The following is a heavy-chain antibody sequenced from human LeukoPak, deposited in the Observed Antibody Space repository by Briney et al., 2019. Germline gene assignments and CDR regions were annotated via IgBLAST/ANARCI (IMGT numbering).Heavy chain of an antibody. D-gene: IGHD3-22*01. J-gene: IGHJ4*02. V-gene: IGHV3-30*18. CDR3: AKDYYYDSSGDLAGYFDY. Sequence: GGSLRLSCAASGFTFSSYGMHWVRQAPGKGLEWVAVISYDGSNKYYADSVKGRFTISRDNSKNTLYLQMNSLRAEDTAVHYCAKDYYYDSSGDLAGYFDYWGQGTLVTVSS. CDR1: GFTFSSYG. CDR2: ISYDGSNK.